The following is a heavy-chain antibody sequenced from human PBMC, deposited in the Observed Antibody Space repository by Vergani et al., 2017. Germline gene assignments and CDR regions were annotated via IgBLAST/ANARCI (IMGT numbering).Heavy chain of an antibody. CDR3: AKGSRXERVRGAPHPTAYYGMDV. CDR2: ISGSGGST. Sequence: EVQLLESGGGLVQPGGSLRLSCAASGFTFSSYAMSWARQAPGKGLEWVSAISGSGGSTYYADSVKGRFPISRDNSKNTLYLRMNSLRAEDTAAYYCAKGSRXERVRGAPHPTAYYGMDVWGQGTTVTVSS. CDR1: GFTFSSYA. V-gene: IGHV3-23*01. D-gene: IGHD3-10*01. J-gene: IGHJ6*02.